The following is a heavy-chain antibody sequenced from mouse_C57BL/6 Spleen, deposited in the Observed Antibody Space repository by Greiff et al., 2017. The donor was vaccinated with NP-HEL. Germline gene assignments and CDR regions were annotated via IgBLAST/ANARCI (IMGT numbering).Heavy chain of an antibody. CDR1: GYTFTDYY. D-gene: IGHD3-2*02. J-gene: IGHJ3*01. Sequence: VKLQESGAELVRPGASVKLSCKASGYTFTDYYINWVKQRPGQGLEWIARIYPGSGNTYYNEKFKGKATLTAEKSSSTAYMQLSSLTSEDSAVYFCAREVDSSGPFAYWGQGTLVTVSA. V-gene: IGHV1-76*01. CDR2: IYPGSGNT. CDR3: AREVDSSGPFAY.